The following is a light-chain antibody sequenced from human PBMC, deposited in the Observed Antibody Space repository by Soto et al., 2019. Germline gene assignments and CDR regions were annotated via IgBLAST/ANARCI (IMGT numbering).Light chain of an antibody. V-gene: IGKV1-12*01. CDR3: LPANLLRT. CDR2: AAS. Sequence: DIPLTPPPSSARASGEDRVTITCLASQDIDNWLAWYQQKPGKAPRLLIFAASTLQSGVPSRFSGSGSGTEFTLTSLRMQADPPATYKSLPANLLRTLAQGTKVDIK. CDR1: QDIDNW. J-gene: IGKJ1*01.